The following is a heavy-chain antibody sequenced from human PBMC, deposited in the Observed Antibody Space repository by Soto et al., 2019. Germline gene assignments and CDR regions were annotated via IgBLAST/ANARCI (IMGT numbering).Heavy chain of an antibody. D-gene: IGHD3-9*01. CDR1: GGTFSSYA. V-gene: IGHV1-69*13. CDR3: ARGPDVDYDILTGTPRSLDY. Sequence: ASVKVSCKASGGTFSSYAISWVRQAPGQGLEWMGGIIPIFGTANYAQKFQGRVTITADESTSTAYMELSSLRSEDTAVYYCARGPDVDYDILTGTPRSLDYWGQGTLVTVSS. CDR2: IIPIFGTA. J-gene: IGHJ4*02.